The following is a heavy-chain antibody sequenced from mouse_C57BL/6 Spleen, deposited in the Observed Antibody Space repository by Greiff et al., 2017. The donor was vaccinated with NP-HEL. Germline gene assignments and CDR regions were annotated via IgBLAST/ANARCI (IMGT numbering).Heavy chain of an antibody. V-gene: IGHV1-81*01. Sequence: VQLVESGAELARPGASVKLSCKASGYTFTSYGISWVKQRTGQGLEWIGEIYPRSGNTYYNEKFKGKATLTADKSSSTAYMELRSLTSEDSAVYFCARRAGSSYDYAMDYWGQGTSVTVSS. J-gene: IGHJ4*01. CDR2: IYPRSGNT. D-gene: IGHD1-1*01. CDR3: ARRAGSSYDYAMDY. CDR1: GYTFTSYG.